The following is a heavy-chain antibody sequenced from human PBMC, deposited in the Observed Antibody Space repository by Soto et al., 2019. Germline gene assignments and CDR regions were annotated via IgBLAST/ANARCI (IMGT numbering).Heavy chain of an antibody. Sequence: GGSLRLSNAASGLTFSSHAMSWVRQAPGKGLEWVSVISNSGGAVHYANSVKGRFTISRDNSKNTLYLQMNSLRAEDTAVYYCAKDEPYSSRNFGMDVWGQGTTVTVSS. V-gene: IGHV3-23*01. CDR3: AKDEPYSSRNFGMDV. J-gene: IGHJ6*02. CDR2: ISNSGGAV. CDR1: GLTFSSHA. D-gene: IGHD4-4*01.